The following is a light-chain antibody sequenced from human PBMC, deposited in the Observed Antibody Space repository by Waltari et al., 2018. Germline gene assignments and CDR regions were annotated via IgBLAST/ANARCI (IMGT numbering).Light chain of an antibody. V-gene: IGLV1-40*01. Sequence: QSVLTQPPSVSGAPGQRVTISCPGSSPNIGAGYDVHWYQQLPGTAPKLLIYGNSNRPSGVPDRFSGSKSGTSASLASTGLQAEDEADYYCQSYDSSLSGSVFGGGTKLTVL. CDR2: GNS. CDR3: QSYDSSLSGSV. CDR1: SPNIGAGYD. J-gene: IGLJ2*01.